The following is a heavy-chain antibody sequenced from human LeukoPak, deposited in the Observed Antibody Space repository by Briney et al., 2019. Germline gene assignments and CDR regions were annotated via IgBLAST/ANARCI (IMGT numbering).Heavy chain of an antibody. CDR1: GFTFSSYE. D-gene: IGHD5-24*01. CDR3: ARVSEPPPYNHFYMDV. CDR2: ISSVGTII. Sequence: TGGSLRLSCAASGFTFSSYEMNWIRQAPGKGPEWISYISSVGTIIDYADSVKGRFTISRDNAKNSLHLQMNSLRAEDTAVYFCARVSEPPPYNHFYMDVWGKGTTVTISS. V-gene: IGHV3-48*03. J-gene: IGHJ6*03.